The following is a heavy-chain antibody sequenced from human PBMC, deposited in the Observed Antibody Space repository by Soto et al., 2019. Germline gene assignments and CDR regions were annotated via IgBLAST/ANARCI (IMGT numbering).Heavy chain of an antibody. J-gene: IGHJ5*02. CDR3: AKELIGVAQSHTFDP. CDR2: ISGSGGNT. D-gene: IGHD2-8*01. V-gene: IGHV3-23*01. Sequence: VGSLRLSCAASGFTFSNYAMSWLRQAPGKGLEWVSISGSGGNTYYADSVKGRFTISRDNSKNTLYLQMNSLRAEDTAVYYCAKELIGVAQSHTFDPWG. CDR1: GFTFSNYA.